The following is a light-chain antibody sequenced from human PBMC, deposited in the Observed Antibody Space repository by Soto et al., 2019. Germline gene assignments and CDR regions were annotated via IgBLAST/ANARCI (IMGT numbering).Light chain of an antibody. J-gene: IGLJ2*01. Sequence: QSVLTQPPSVPGAPGQRVTISCTGSSSNIGAGYDVHWYQQLPGTAPKILIYGNINRPSGVPDRFSGSKSGTSASLAITGLQAEDEADYYCQSYDSSLSVVFGGGTQLTVL. CDR3: QSYDSSLSVV. CDR2: GNI. V-gene: IGLV1-40*01. CDR1: SSNIGAGYD.